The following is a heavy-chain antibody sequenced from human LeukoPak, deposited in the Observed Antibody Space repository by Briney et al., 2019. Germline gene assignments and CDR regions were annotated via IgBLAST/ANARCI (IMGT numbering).Heavy chain of an antibody. CDR1: GGTFSSYA. V-gene: IGHV1-69*04. Sequence: SVKVSCKASGGTFSSYAISWVRQAPGQGLGWMGRIIPILGIANYAQKFQGRVTITADKSTSTAYMELSSLRSEDTAVYYCARDPKGTTPLDYWGQGTLVTVSS. D-gene: IGHD1-7*01. CDR2: IIPILGIA. CDR3: ARDPKGTTPLDY. J-gene: IGHJ4*02.